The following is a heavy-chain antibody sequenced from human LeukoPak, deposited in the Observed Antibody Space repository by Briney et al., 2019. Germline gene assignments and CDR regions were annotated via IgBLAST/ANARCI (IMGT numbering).Heavy chain of an antibody. CDR1: EFTFSSYA. CDR3: ARERIRGEDY. D-gene: IGHD3-10*01. J-gene: IGHJ4*02. V-gene: IGHV3-30*04. CDR2: ISYDGSNK. Sequence: PGRSLRLSCAASEFTFSSYAMHWVRQAPGKGLEWVAVISYDGSNKYYADSVKGRFTISRDNSKNTLYLQMNSLRAEDTAVYYCARERIRGEDYWGQGTLVTVSS.